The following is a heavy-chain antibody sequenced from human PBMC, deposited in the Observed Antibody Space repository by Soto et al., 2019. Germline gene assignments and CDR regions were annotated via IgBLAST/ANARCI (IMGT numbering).Heavy chain of an antibody. CDR2: ISYDGSNK. CDR3: AKDLTVGATITYYGMDV. CDR1: GFTFSSYG. Sequence: GGSLRLSCAASGFTFSSYGMHWVRQAPGKGLEWVAVISYDGSNKYYADSVKGRFTISRDNSKNTLYLQMNSLRAEDTAVYYCAKDLTVGATITYYGMDVWGQGTTVTVSS. D-gene: IGHD1-26*01. V-gene: IGHV3-30*18. J-gene: IGHJ6*02.